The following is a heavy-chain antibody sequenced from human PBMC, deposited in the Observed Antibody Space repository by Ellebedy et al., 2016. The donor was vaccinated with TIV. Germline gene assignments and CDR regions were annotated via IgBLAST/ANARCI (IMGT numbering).Heavy chain of an antibody. D-gene: IGHD2-15*01. CDR1: GGSISSSSYY. J-gene: IGHJ4*02. Sequence: SETLSLXXTVSGGSISSSSYYWGWIRQPPGKGLEWIGSIYYSGSTYYNPSLKSRVTISVDTSKNQFSLKLSSVTAADTAVYYCARQVVVVAAAFDYWGQGTLVTVSS. CDR2: IYYSGST. CDR3: ARQVVVVAAAFDY. V-gene: IGHV4-39*01.